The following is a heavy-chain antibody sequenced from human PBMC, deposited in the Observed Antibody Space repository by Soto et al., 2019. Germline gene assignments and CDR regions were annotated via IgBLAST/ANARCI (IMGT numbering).Heavy chain of an antibody. CDR3: ARGMTVAGPTPNYYYYGMDV. J-gene: IGHJ6*02. Sequence: ASVKVSCKASGYTFTGYYMHWVRQAPGQGLGWMGWINPNSGGTNYAQKFQGRVTMTGDTSISTAYMELSRLRSDDTAVYYCARGMTVAGPTPNYYYYGMDVWGQGTTVTV. CDR1: GYTFTGYY. D-gene: IGHD6-19*01. CDR2: INPNSGGT. V-gene: IGHV1-2*02.